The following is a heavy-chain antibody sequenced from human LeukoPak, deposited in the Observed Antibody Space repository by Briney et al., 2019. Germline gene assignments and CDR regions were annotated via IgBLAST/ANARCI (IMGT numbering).Heavy chain of an antibody. V-gene: IGHV3-9*01. CDR3: AKDSIGSYYSYYFDY. J-gene: IGHJ4*02. D-gene: IGHD3-10*01. CDR1: GFTFDDYA. CDR2: ISWNSGSI. Sequence: GGSLRLSCAASGFTFDDYAMHWVRQAPGKGLEWVSGISWNSGSIGYADSVKGRFTISRDNAKNSLYLQMNSLRLEDTALYYCAKDSIGSYYSYYFDYWGQGTLVTVSS.